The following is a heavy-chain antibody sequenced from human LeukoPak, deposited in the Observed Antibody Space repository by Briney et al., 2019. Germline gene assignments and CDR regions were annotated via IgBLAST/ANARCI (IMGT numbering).Heavy chain of an antibody. J-gene: IGHJ4*02. V-gene: IGHV3-30*02. Sequence: PGGSLRLSCAASGFNFSIYGMHWVRQAPGKGLEGVTFVRYDQSATVYADSVQGRFAISRDNSKNTVYLQMSSLRVEDTALYFCVKDQGECPGSRCYLRFLEYWGQGTLVIVSS. CDR3: VKDQGECPGSRCYLRFLEY. D-gene: IGHD3-3*01. CDR2: VRYDQSAT. CDR1: GFNFSIYG.